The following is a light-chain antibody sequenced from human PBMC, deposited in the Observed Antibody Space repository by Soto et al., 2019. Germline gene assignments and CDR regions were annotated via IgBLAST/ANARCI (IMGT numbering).Light chain of an antibody. CDR1: QSVSRY. J-gene: IGKJ4*01. Sequence: EIVLTQSPATLSLSPGERATLSCRASQSVSRYLAWYQQKPGQAPRLLIYDASNRATGIPARFSGSGSGTDFTLTISSLEPDDFAVYYCQQRSDWPSTFGGRTKVQIK. CDR2: DAS. CDR3: QQRSDWPST. V-gene: IGKV3-11*01.